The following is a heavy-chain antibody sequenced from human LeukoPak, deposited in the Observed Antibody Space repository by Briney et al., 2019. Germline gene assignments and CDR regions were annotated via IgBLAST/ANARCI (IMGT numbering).Heavy chain of an antibody. V-gene: IGHV1-46*01. CDR3: ARDSVNGYGGFDY. J-gene: IGHJ4*02. CDR2: INPSGGST. CDR1: GYTFINYY. Sequence: ASVKVSCKASGYTFINYYIHWVRQAPGQGLEWMGIINPSGGSTTYPQKFQGRVTMTRDMSTSTVYMDLSSLRSEDTAVYYCARDSVNGYGGFDYWGQGTLVTVSS. D-gene: IGHD5-12*01.